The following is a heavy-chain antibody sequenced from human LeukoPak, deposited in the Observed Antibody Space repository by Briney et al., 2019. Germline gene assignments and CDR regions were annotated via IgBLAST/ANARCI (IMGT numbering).Heavy chain of an antibody. Sequence: PGGSLRLYCAASGFTFSSYGMHWVRQAPGKGLEWVAVIWYDGSNKYYADSVKGRFTISRDNSKNTLYLQMNSLRAEDTAVYYCARSRWLVTPFDYWGQGTLVTVSS. D-gene: IGHD6-19*01. CDR1: GFTFSSYG. J-gene: IGHJ4*02. CDR3: ARSRWLVTPFDY. V-gene: IGHV3-33*01. CDR2: IWYDGSNK.